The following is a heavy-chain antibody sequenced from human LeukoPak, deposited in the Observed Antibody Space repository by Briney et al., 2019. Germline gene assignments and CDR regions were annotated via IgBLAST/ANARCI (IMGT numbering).Heavy chain of an antibody. J-gene: IGHJ4*02. V-gene: IGHV3-7*03. CDR2: IKEDGSEK. CDR3: ATDSFGIFDY. Sequence: GGSLRLSRAASGFAFSSCWMNWVRQAPGKGLEWVAKIKEDGSEKYYVDSVKGRFTISRDNAENSLYLQMNSLRAEDTAVYYCATDSFGIFDYWGQGTLVTVSS. CDR1: GFAFSSCW. D-gene: IGHD3-10*01.